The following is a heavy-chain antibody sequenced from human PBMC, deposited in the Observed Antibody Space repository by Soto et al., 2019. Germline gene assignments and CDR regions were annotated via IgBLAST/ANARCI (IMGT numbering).Heavy chain of an antibody. J-gene: IGHJ4*02. CDR2: ISYDGSNK. CDR1: GLIFSRYG. V-gene: IGHV3-30*18. D-gene: IGHD5-12*01. Sequence: GGSLRLSCAASGLIFSRYGMHWVRQAPGKGLEWVAVISYDGSNKYYAESVKGRFIISRDKSKNTLYLQLSSLRTEDTAVYYCAKDFYDYSGTYGLHFDSWGQGILVTVSS. CDR3: AKDFYDYSGTYGLHFDS.